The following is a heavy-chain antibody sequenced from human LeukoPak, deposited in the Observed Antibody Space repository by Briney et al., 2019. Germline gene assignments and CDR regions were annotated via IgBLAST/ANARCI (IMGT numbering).Heavy chain of an antibody. D-gene: IGHD3/OR15-3a*01. CDR2: ISVSGGST. Sequence: GGSLRLSCTASGFTFSFYGMSWVRQAPGMGLEWVSTISVSGGSTYYADSVKGRFTISRDNSKNTLFLQMNSLRAEDTAVYYCAKDWTGYPYYYFDYWGQGTLVTVSS. V-gene: IGHV3-23*01. CDR3: AKDWTGYPYYYFDY. J-gene: IGHJ4*02. CDR1: GFTFSFYG.